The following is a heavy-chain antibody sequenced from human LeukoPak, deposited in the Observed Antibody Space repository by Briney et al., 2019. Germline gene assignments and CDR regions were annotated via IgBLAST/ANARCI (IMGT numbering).Heavy chain of an antibody. D-gene: IGHD3-10*01. CDR1: GFTFSNAW. CDR2: IKSKTDGGTT. J-gene: IGHJ4*02. V-gene: IGHV3-15*01. CDR3: TIGVRWFGELAYY. Sequence: GGSLRLSCAASGFTFSNAWMSWVRQAPGKGLEWVGRIKSKTDGGTTDYAAPVKGRFPISRDDSKNTLYLQMHSLKTEDTAVYYCTIGVRWFGELAYYWGQGTLVTVSS.